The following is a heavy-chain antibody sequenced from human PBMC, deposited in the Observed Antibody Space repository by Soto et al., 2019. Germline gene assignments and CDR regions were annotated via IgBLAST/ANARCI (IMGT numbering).Heavy chain of an antibody. J-gene: IGHJ5*02. CDR2: IYYSGST. Sequence: SETLSLTCTVSGGSISSYYWSWIRQPPGKGLEWIGYIYYSGSTNYNPSLRSRVTISVDTSKNQFSLKLSSVTAADTAVYYCARGWGFPGEGGWFDPWGQGTLVTVSS. V-gene: IGHV4-59*01. CDR3: ARGWGFPGEGGWFDP. D-gene: IGHD3-16*01. CDR1: GGSISSYY.